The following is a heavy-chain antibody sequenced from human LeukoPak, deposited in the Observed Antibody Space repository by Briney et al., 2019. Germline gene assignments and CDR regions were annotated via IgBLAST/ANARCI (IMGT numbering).Heavy chain of an antibody. CDR3: ARGAVLLWFGESHHNWFDP. V-gene: IGHV1-2*02. J-gene: IGHJ5*02. CDR2: INPNSGGT. Sequence: GASVKVSCKASGYTFTGYYMHWVRQAPGQGLEWMGWINPNSGGTNYAQKFQGRVTMTRDTSISTAYMELSRLRSDDTAVYYCARGAVLLWFGESHHNWFDPWGQGTLVTVSS. D-gene: IGHD3-10*01. CDR1: GYTFTGYY.